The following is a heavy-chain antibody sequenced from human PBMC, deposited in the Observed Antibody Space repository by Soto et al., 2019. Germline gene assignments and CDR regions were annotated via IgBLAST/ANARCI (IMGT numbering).Heavy chain of an antibody. D-gene: IGHD5-12*01. V-gene: IGHV4-59*01. CDR2: IYYSGNT. J-gene: IGHJ4*02. Sequence: LSLTCTVSCGSISYYYWGWIRQPPGKGLEWIGSIYYSGNTHYNPSLKSRVTISVDTSMNQFSLNLDSVTAVDSAVYYCVRGGYVHAFDYWGQGALVTVSS. CDR1: CGSISYYY. CDR3: VRGGYVHAFDY.